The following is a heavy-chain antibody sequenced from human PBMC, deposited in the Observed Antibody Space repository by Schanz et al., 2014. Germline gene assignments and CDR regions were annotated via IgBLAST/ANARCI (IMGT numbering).Heavy chain of an antibody. J-gene: IGHJ5*02. Sequence: QVQLVQSGAEVKKPGASVKVSCKASGYTFTSYGLNWVRQAPGQGLEWMGWISAYTNNTNYAQKVQGRVTMTTDTSTGTAYIELRSLRSDDTAVYYCARDRRRYCSTASCLHDNWFDPWGQGTLVIVSS. CDR2: ISAYTNNT. CDR3: ARDRRRYCSTASCLHDNWFDP. D-gene: IGHD2-2*01. CDR1: GYTFTSYG. V-gene: IGHV1-18*01.